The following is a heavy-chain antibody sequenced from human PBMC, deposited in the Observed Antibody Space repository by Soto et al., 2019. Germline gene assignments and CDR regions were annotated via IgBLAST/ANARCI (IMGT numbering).Heavy chain of an antibody. CDR3: ARRYGGNLDY. CDR1: GGSINNYY. D-gene: IGHD3-16*01. V-gene: IGHV4-59*01. Sequence: QVQLQESGPGLVKPSETLSLTCTVSGGSINNYYWSWIRQPPGKGLEWIGYIYYSGSTNYNPSLTRXVXTXXDTSKNQFSLKLSSVTAADTAVYYCARRYGGNLDYWGQGTLVTVSS. CDR2: IYYSGST. J-gene: IGHJ4*02.